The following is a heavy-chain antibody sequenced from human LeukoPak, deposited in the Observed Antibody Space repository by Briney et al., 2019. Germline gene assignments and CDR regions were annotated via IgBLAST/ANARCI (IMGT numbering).Heavy chain of an antibody. Sequence: GRSLRLSCAASGFTFSSYGMHWVRQAPGKGLEWVAVIWYDGSNKYYADSVKGRFTISRDNAKNSLYLQMNSLRAEDTAVYYSARPPSRSDYGSLDIWGQGTMVTVSS. CDR1: GFTFSSYG. V-gene: IGHV3-33*01. D-gene: IGHD3-10*01. J-gene: IGHJ3*02. CDR2: IWYDGSNK. CDR3: ARPPSRSDYGSLDI.